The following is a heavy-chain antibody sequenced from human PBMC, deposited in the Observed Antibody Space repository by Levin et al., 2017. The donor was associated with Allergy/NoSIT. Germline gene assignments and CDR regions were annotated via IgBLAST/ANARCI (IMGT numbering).Heavy chain of an antibody. CDR1: GYTFTSYD. CDR3: ARGSGSGGNGMDV. CDR2: ISIYNGNT. V-gene: IGHV1-18*01. J-gene: IGHJ6*02. D-gene: IGHD1-26*01. Sequence: GESLKISCQASGYTFTSYDFSWVRQAPGQGLEWVGWISIYNGNTNYAQKFQGRVTLTTDTSTSTAYMELRSLRLDDTAVYFCARGSGSGGNGMDVWGQGTTVTVSS.